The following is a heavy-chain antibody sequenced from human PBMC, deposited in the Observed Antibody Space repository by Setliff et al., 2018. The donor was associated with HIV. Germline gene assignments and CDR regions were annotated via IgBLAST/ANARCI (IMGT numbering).Heavy chain of an antibody. V-gene: IGHV1-18*01. Sequence: ASVKVSCKPSGYTFNNYGITWVRQAPGQGLEWMGWISPYDLSERISQRFRGRVTMTRDTSINAAYLDLSGLTSDDTAVYYCARQFSNSFDYWGQGALVTVSS. J-gene: IGHJ4*02. CDR2: ISPYDLS. CDR1: GYTFNNYG. CDR3: ARQFSNSFDY. D-gene: IGHD7-27*01.